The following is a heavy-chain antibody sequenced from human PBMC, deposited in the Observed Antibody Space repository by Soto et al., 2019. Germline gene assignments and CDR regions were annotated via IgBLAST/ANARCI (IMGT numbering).Heavy chain of an antibody. Sequence: SVPTLVNPTQTLTLTCTFSGFSLSTSGVGVGWIRQPPGKALEWLALIYWDDDKRYSPSLKSRLTITKDTSKNQVVLTMTNMDPVDTATYYCAHRRVAVAGSDWFDPWGQGTLVTVSS. CDR3: AHRRVAVAGSDWFDP. D-gene: IGHD6-19*01. V-gene: IGHV2-5*02. CDR2: IYWDDDK. J-gene: IGHJ5*02. CDR1: GFSLSTSGVG.